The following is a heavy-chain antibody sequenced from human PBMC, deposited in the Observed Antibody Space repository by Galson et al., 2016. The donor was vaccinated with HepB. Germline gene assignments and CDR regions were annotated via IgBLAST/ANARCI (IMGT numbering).Heavy chain of an antibody. CDR1: GFIFSNFG. CDR3: ARDIGDCSSGTCYSDYLDY. J-gene: IGHJ4*02. V-gene: IGHV3-30*04. CDR2: ISYDGRKK. D-gene: IGHD2-15*01. Sequence: SLRLSCAASGFIFSNFGMHWVRQAPGKGLEWVALISYDGRKKYYADSVQGRFTISRDNSKNTLFLQMSSLRAEDSAVYYCARDIGDCSSGTCYSDYLDYWGQGTLVAVSS.